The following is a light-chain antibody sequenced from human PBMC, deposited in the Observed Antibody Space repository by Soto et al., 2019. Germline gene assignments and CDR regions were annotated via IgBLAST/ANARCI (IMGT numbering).Light chain of an antibody. CDR1: QSFSSN. J-gene: IGKJ4*01. CDR2: GAS. Sequence: EIGMTQSPATLSVSPGERATLSCRASQSFSSNLAWYQQKPGQAPRLHIYGASTRATGIPARFSGSGSWTELTITISSLQAEDFAVCYCQQYNNWPRCFGGGTKVEIK. V-gene: IGKV3-15*01. CDR3: QQYNNWPRC.